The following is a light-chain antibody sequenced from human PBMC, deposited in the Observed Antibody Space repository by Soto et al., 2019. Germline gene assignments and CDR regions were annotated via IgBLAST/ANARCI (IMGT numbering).Light chain of an antibody. CDR1: QSISTN. CDR2: GAS. Sequence: EIVRMQSPATLSVSPGERATLSCSASQSISTNLAWYQQKPGQPPRLLIYGASSRATGIPARFSGSGSGTEVTLTISSRQSEDFAVYYWQQFNNWPAWTFGQGTEVEV. CDR3: QQFNNWPAWT. V-gene: IGKV3-15*01. J-gene: IGKJ1*01.